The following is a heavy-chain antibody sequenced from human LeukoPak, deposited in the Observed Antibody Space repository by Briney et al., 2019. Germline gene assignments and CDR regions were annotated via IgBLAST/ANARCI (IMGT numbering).Heavy chain of an antibody. J-gene: IGHJ4*02. CDR2: IYYSGST. Sequence: SETLSLTCTASGGSISSDCLSWIRQSPGKGLEWIGCIYYSGSTNYSPFLKSRVTISADTSKNQFSLKLSSATAADTAVYYCAREAAGRTLWGQGTLVTVSS. CDR3: AREAAGRTL. D-gene: IGHD1-14*01. CDR1: GGSISSDC. V-gene: IGHV4-59*01.